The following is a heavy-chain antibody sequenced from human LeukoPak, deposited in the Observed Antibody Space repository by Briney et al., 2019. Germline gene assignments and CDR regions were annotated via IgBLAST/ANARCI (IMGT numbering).Heavy chain of an antibody. V-gene: IGHV3-23*01. CDR2: FSRSGPDT. CDR1: GFTFGSSP. Sequence: GGSRGLSWAASGFTFGSSPMSWVGQPPAKGPEWVSTFSRSGPDTYYADSVKGRFTIFRDNSKNTLYLQMNSLRAEDTAVYYCAKGSLGSWYYFDYWGQGTLVTVSS. CDR3: AKGSLGSWYYFDY. J-gene: IGHJ4*02. D-gene: IGHD6-13*01.